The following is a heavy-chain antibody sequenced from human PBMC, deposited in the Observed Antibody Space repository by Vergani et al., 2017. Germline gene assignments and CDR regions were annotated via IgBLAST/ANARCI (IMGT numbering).Heavy chain of an antibody. Sequence: QVKLQESAPELVKPPQTLSLTSTVPAASTNNDFYYWHWIRRPPGKGLEWIGRIDVSGITDSNSSLQSLVSMSVDTSKNRFSLPLTSVTAADTAVYYCARDNKRPRTRAFDLWGQGTMVTGSS. D-gene: IGHD2/OR15-2a*01. CDR3: ARDNKRPRTRAFDL. V-gene: IGHV4-61*02. J-gene: IGHJ3*01. CDR1: AASTNNDFYY. CDR2: IDVSGIT.